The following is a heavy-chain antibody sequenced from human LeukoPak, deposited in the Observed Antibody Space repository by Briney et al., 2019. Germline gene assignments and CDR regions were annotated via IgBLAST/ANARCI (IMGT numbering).Heavy chain of an antibody. Sequence: SETLSLTCTVSGGSISSYYWSWIRQPPGRGLEWIGYIYYSGSTNYNPSLKSRVAISVDTSKNQFSLKLSSVTAADTAVYYCVYGITMVRGVIPFDYWGQGTLVTVSS. D-gene: IGHD3-10*01. V-gene: IGHV4-59*01. J-gene: IGHJ4*02. CDR2: IYYSGST. CDR3: VYGITMVRGVIPFDY. CDR1: GGSISSYY.